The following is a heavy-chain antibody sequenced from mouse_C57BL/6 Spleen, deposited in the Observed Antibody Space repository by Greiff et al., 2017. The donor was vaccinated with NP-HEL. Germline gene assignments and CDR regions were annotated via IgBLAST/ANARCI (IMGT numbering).Heavy chain of an antibody. CDR1: GYSFTDYN. V-gene: IGHV1-39*01. D-gene: IGHD2-1*01. J-gene: IGHJ1*03. CDR3: ARSQIGNPLYWYFDV. CDR2: INPNYGTT. Sequence: EVQLQQSGPELVKPGASVKISCKASGYSFTDYNMNWVKQSNGQSLEWIGVINPNYGTTSYNQKFKGKATLTVDQSSSTASMQLNSLTSEDSAVYYCARSQIGNPLYWYFDVWGTGTTVTVSS.